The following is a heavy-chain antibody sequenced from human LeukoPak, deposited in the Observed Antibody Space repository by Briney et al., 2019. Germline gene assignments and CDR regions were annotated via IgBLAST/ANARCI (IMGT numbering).Heavy chain of an antibody. CDR3: ARTLKDSGDDY. J-gene: IGHJ4*02. CDR2: INPNSGGT. Sequence: GASVKVSCKASGYTFTAYYIHWVRQAPGQGPEWMGWINPNSGGTNCAQKFQGRVTMTTDTSISTAYMELSRLTSDDTAVYYCARTLKDSGDDYWGQGTLVTVSS. D-gene: IGHD3-10*01. V-gene: IGHV1-2*02. CDR1: GYTFTAYY.